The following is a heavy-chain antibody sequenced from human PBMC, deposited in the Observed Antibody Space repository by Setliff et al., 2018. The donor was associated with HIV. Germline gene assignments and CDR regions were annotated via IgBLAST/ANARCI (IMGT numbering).Heavy chain of an antibody. D-gene: IGHD1-1*01. CDR3: ARERLSRLGFDY. Sequence: SETLSLTCTVSGDSISSGSHYWSWIRQPAGKGLEGIGHIYTGGNANYNPSLQSRVTIEVDTSKNQFSLMLGSMTAADTAVYYCARERLSRLGFDYWGQGTLVTVSS. J-gene: IGHJ4*02. V-gene: IGHV4-61*09. CDR2: IYTGGNA. CDR1: GDSISSGSHY.